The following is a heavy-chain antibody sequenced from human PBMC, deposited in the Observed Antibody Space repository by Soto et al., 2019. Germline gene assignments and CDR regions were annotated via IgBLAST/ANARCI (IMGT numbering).Heavy chain of an antibody. CDR2: IYYSGGP. V-gene: IGHV4-4*02. D-gene: IGHD6-19*01. CDR1: GDSINSNYC. J-gene: IGHJ4*02. CDR3: ARDPGWGLGY. Sequence: QVQLQESGPGLVRPSGTLSLTCAVSGDSINSNYCWTWVRQPPGKGLGWIAEIYYSGGPSYNPSLKSPVTVSMDKSKNPFSLNLTSVAAADTAMYYCARDPGWGLGYWGQGTLVTVSS.